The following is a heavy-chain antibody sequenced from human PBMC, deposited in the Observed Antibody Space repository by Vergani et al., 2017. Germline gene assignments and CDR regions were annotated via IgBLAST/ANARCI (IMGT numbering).Heavy chain of an antibody. CDR1: GFTFSSYA. D-gene: IGHD3-22*01. J-gene: IGHJ4*02. CDR3: AREAHYYDSSGYYYENYFDY. V-gene: IGHV3-30-3*01. Sequence: QVQLVESGGGVVQSGRSLRLSCAASGFTFSSYAMHWVRQAPGKGLEWVAVISYDGSNKYYADSVKGRFTISRDNSKNTLYLQMNSLRAEDTAVYYCAREAHYYDSSGYYYENYFDYWGQGTLVTVSS. CDR2: ISYDGSNK.